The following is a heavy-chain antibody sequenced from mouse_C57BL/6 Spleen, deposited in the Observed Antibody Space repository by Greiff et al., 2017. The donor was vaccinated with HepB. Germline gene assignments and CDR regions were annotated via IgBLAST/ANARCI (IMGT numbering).Heavy chain of an antibody. CDR1: GYTFTNYW. D-gene: IGHD1-1*01. V-gene: IGHV1-63*01. CDR3: ARDYYGSSGYFDV. J-gene: IGHJ1*03. CDR2: IYPGGGYT. Sequence: VQVMESGAELVRPGTSVKMSCKASGYTFTNYWIGWAKQRPGHGLEWIGDIYPGGGYTNYNEKFKGKATLTADKSSSTAYMQFSSLTSEDSAIYYCARDYYGSSGYFDVWGTGTTVTVSS.